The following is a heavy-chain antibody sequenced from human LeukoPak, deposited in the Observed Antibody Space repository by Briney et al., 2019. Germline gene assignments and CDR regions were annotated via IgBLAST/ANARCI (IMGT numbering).Heavy chain of an antibody. CDR2: IKQDGSEK. J-gene: IGHJ4*02. D-gene: IGHD6-13*01. V-gene: IGHV3-7*01. CDR1: GFTFSSYW. Sequence: PGGSLRLSCAASGFTFSSYWMSWVRQAPGKGLEWVANIKQDGSEKYNVASVKGRFTISRDNAKNSLYLQMNSLRAEDTAVYCCARAGYRSSWTLGYWGQGTLVTVSS. CDR3: ARAGYRSSWTLGY.